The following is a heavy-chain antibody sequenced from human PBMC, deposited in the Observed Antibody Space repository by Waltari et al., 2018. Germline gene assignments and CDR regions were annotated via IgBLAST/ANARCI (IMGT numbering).Heavy chain of an antibody. CDR1: GFTVSSNY. V-gene: IGHV3-53*01. D-gene: IGHD6-19*01. J-gene: IGHJ1*01. Sequence: EVQLVESGGGLIQPGGSLRLSCAASGFTVSSNYMSWVRQAPGKGVGGGSVIYRGGSTHYADSVKGRFTISRDNAKNTLYLQMNSLRAEDTAVYYCARVHSSGWFQYFQHWGQGTLVTVSS. CDR2: IYRGGST. CDR3: ARVHSSGWFQYFQH.